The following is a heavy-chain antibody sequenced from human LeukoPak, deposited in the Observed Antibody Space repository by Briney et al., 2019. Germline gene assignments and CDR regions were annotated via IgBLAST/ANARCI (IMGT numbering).Heavy chain of an antibody. CDR3: ARGSSGYYIGYFDF. CDR2: MNQDGSKI. V-gene: IGHV3-7*01. CDR1: GFTFSSYW. Sequence: GGSLRLSCAASGFTFSSYWMTWVRQAPGKGLEWVANMNQDGSKIYYVVSLKGRFTISRDNAKNSLYLQMNGLRAEDTAVYYCARGSSGYYIGYFDFWGQETLVTVSS. D-gene: IGHD3-22*01. J-gene: IGHJ4*02.